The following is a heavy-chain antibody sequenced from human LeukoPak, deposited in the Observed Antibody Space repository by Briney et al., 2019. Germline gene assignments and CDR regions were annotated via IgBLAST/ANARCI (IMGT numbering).Heavy chain of an antibody. V-gene: IGHV3-23*01. CDR1: GFTFSSYA. D-gene: IGHD4-17*01. Sequence: GGSLRLSCAASGFTFSSYAMSWVRQAPGKGLEWVSVISGSGGSTYYADSVKGRFTISRDNSKNTLYLQMNSLRAEDTAVYYCAREEGYGDYFNYGMDVWGQGTTVTVSS. J-gene: IGHJ6*02. CDR3: AREEGYGDYFNYGMDV. CDR2: ISGSGGST.